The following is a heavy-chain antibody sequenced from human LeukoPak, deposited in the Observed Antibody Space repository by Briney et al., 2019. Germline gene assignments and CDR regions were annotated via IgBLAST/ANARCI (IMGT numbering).Heavy chain of an antibody. Sequence: PGGSLRLSCAASGFTFSSYAMSWVRQALGKGLEWVSAISGSGGSTYYADSVKGRFTISRDNSKNTLYLQMNSLRAEDTAVYYCAKDDRVAWSHWYYFDYWGQGTLVTVSS. CDR2: ISGSGGST. J-gene: IGHJ4*02. CDR3: AKDDRVAWSHWYYFDY. V-gene: IGHV3-23*01. D-gene: IGHD2-8*02. CDR1: GFTFSSYA.